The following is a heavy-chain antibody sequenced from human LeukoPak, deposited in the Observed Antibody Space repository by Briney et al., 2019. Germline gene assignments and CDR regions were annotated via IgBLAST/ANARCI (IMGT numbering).Heavy chain of an antibody. J-gene: IGHJ4*02. CDR1: GYTFTGYY. V-gene: IGHV1-2*02. D-gene: IGHD3-22*01. Sequence: ASVKVSCKASGYTFTGYYMHWVRQAPGQGLEWMGWINPNSGGTNYAQKFQGRDTMTRDTSISTAYMELSGLRAEDTAVYYCARGGLKNVARRSSGYDYWGQGTLVTVSS. CDR3: ARGGLKNVARRSSGYDY. CDR2: INPNSGGT.